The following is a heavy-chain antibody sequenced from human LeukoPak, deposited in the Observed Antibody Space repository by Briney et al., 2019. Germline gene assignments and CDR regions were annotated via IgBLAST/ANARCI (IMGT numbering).Heavy chain of an antibody. D-gene: IGHD2-2*01. Sequence: GASVKVSCKASGYTFTSYGISWVRQAPGQGLEWIGWTSAYNGNTNYAQKLQGRVTMTTDTSTSTAYMELRSLRPDDTAVYYCARDPVGYCSSTSCYPNWFDPWGQGTLVTVSS. CDR3: ARDPVGYCSSTSCYPNWFDP. CDR1: GYTFTSYG. CDR2: TSAYNGNT. J-gene: IGHJ5*02. V-gene: IGHV1-18*01.